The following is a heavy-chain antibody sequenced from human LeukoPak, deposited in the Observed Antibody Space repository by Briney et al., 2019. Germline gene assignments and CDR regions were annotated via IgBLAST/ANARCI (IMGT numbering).Heavy chain of an antibody. CDR1: GYSFTTYW. D-gene: IGHD3-10*01. J-gene: IGHJ4*02. CDR2: IYPGDSDT. Sequence: GESLMISCKGSGYSFTTYWIGWVRQMPGKGLEWMGIIYPGDSDTRYSPSFQGQVTIPADKSIRTAYLQWSSLKASDTAMYYCASGTMLWFGELPFDYWGQGTLLTVSS. V-gene: IGHV5-51*01. CDR3: ASGTMLWFGELPFDY.